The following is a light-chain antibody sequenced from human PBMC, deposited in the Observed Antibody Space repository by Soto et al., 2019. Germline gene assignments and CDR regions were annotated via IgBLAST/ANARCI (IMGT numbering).Light chain of an antibody. CDR1: SGHNSYA. J-gene: IGLJ2*01. Sequence: QLVLTQSPSASASLGASVKLTCTLSSGHNSYAIAWHQQQPEKGPRYLMKLNSDGSHSSGDGIPDRFSGSSSGAERYLTISSLQSEDEADYYCQTCASDIHVVFGGGTKLTVL. V-gene: IGLV4-69*01. CDR2: LNSDGSH. CDR3: QTCASDIHVV.